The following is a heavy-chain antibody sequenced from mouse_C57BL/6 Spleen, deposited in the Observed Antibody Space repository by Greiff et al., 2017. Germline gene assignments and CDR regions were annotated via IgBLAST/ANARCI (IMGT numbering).Heavy chain of an antibody. CDR2: IDPSDSYT. CDR3: ARKGYSNYGSFDY. V-gene: IGHV1-69*01. Sequence: QVQLQQPGAELVMPGASVKLSCKASGYTFTSYWMHWVKQRPGQGLEWIGEIDPSDSYTNYNQKFKGKSTLTVDKSSSTAYRQLSSLTSEDSAVYYCARKGYSNYGSFDYWGQGTTLTVSS. J-gene: IGHJ2*01. CDR1: GYTFTSYW. D-gene: IGHD2-5*01.